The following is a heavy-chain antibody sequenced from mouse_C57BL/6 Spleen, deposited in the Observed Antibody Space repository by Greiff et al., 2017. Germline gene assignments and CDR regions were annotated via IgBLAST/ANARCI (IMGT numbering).Heavy chain of an antibody. Sequence: VQLQQPGAELVRPGSSVKLSCKASGYTFTSYWMHWVKKRPIQGLEWIGNIDPSDSETHYNQKFKDKATLTVDKSSSTAYMQLSSLTSEDSAVYYCARSGYYVSSIAWFAYWGQGTLVTVSA. D-gene: IGHD1-1*01. CDR3: ARSGYYVSSIAWFAY. CDR2: IDPSDSET. J-gene: IGHJ3*01. CDR1: GYTFTSYW. V-gene: IGHV1-52*01.